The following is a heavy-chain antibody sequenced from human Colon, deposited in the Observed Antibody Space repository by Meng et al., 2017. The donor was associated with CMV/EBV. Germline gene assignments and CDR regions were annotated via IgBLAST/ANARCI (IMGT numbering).Heavy chain of an antibody. V-gene: IGHV3-30*04. CDR3: ARASNSSFDP. Sequence: GGSLRLSCAASGFTFSAFPIHWVRQAPGKGLEWVAIISHDGTKKYYAESVKGRFSLSRDNSQNTVNMHMNSLRGDDTAVYYCARASNSSFDPWGQGTLVTVS. D-gene: IGHD4-11*01. J-gene: IGHJ5*02. CDR2: ISHDGTKK. CDR1: GFTFSAFP.